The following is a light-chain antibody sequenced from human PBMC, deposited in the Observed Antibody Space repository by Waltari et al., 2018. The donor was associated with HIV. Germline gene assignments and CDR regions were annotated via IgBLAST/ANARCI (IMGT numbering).Light chain of an antibody. Sequence: QSVLAQPPSASGTPGQRVTISCSGSTSNIGGNTVSWYQQLPGTAPKLLIYSNNERPSGVPDRLSGSTSGTSASLVISGLQSEDEADHYCAAWDDSLKGGAFGTGTKVTVL. CDR2: SNN. V-gene: IGLV1-44*01. CDR3: AAWDDSLKGGA. J-gene: IGLJ1*01. CDR1: TSNIGGNT.